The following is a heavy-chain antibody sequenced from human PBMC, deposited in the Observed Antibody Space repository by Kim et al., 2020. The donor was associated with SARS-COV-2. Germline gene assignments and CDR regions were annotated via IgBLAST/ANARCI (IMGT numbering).Heavy chain of an antibody. J-gene: IGHJ6*02. D-gene: IGHD2-15*01. CDR1: GFTFSSYA. V-gene: IGHV3-23*01. CDR3: TILGYCSGGTCYYYGMDV. Sequence: GGSLRLSCAASGFTFSSYAMSWVRQAPGKGLEWVSTISGNGGTTYYADSVKGRFTISRDNSKNTLYLQMNSLRAEDTAEYYCTILGYCSGGTCYYYGMDVWGRGTTLTVSS. CDR2: ISGNGGTT.